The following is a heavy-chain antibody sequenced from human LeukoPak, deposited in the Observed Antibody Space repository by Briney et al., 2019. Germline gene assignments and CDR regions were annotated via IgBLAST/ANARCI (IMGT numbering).Heavy chain of an antibody. Sequence: SQTLSLTCTVSGGSISSGGYYWSWIRQHPGKGLEWIGYIYYSGSTYYNPSLKSRVTISVDTSKNQFSLKLSSVTAADTAVYYCARVGAGDDSSGYYPEYFQHWGQGTLVTVSS. CDR1: GGSISSGGYY. D-gene: IGHD3-22*01. CDR2: IYYSGST. CDR3: ARVGAGDDSSGYYPEYFQH. V-gene: IGHV4-31*03. J-gene: IGHJ1*01.